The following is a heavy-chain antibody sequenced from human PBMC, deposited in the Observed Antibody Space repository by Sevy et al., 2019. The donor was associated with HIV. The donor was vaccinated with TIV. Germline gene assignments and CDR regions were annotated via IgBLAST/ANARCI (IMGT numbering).Heavy chain of an antibody. V-gene: IGHV3-30-3*01. CDR2: ISYDGSSK. Sequence: GGSLRLSCAASGFTFSSHAMHWVRQAPGKGLEWVAAISYDGSSKYYADSVKGRFTISRDDSKITLYLQMISLRAGDTAVYYCSRDGGYSVNFLPSGYWGQGTLVTVSS. J-gene: IGHJ4*02. CDR1: GFTFSSHA. CDR3: SRDGGYSVNFLPSGY. D-gene: IGHD3-10*02.